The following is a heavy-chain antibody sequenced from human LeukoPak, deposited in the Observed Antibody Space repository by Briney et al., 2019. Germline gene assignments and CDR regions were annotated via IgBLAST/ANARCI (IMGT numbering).Heavy chain of an antibody. CDR3: AHRPMGNWFDP. V-gene: IGHV2-5*01. CDR2: IYWNDDK. CDR1: GFSLSTSGVG. Sequence: ESGPTLVKPTQTLTLTCTFSGFSLSTSGVGVGWIRQPPGRALEWLALIYWNDDKRYSPSLKSRLTITKDTSKNQVVLTMTNMDPVDTATYYCAHRPMGNWFDPWGQGTLVTVSS. J-gene: IGHJ5*02. D-gene: IGHD1-26*01.